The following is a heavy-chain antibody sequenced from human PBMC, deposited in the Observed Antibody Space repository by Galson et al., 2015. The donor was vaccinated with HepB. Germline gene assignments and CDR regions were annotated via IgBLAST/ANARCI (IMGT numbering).Heavy chain of an antibody. J-gene: IGHJ4*02. CDR2: IYHSGST. Sequence: LRLSCAASGFTFSNYGMHWVRQPPGKGLEWIGEIYHSGSTNYNLSLKSRVTISVDTSKNQFSLKLSSVTAADTAVYYCARGPWMQGADYWGQGTLVTVSS. D-gene: IGHD5-12*01. CDR3: ARGPWMQGADY. CDR1: GFTFSNYG. V-gene: IGHV4-34*01.